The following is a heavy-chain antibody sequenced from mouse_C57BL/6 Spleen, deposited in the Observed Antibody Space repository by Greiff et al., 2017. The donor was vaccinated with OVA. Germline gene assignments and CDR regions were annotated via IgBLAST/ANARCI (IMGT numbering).Heavy chain of an antibody. CDR1: GYTFTSYW. CDR2: IYPGSGST. D-gene: IGHD1-1*01. J-gene: IGHJ1*03. V-gene: IGHV1-55*01. CDR3: ARGEITTVVAMYFDV. Sequence: VQLHPSGAELVKPGASVKMSCKASGYTFTSYWITWVKQRPGQGLEWIGDIYPGSGSTNYNEQFKSKATLTVDTSSSTAYMQLSRLPSEDSAVYYSARGEITTVVAMYFDVWGTGTTVTVSS.